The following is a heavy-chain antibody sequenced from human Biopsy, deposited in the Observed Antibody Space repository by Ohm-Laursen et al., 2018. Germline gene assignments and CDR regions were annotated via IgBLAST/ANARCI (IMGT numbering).Heavy chain of an antibody. J-gene: IGHJ1*01. V-gene: IGHV1-69*06. Sequence: GSSVKVSCNVPGGTFSNYGVNWVRQAPGHGLEWLGGNIPILGTGNYAPKFQDRVTVAADTSTSTATMELRSLRSDDTAVYYCATKLTGYFHHWGQGTLVIVSS. D-gene: IGHD3-9*01. CDR3: ATKLTGYFHH. CDR2: NIPILGTG. CDR1: GGTFSNYG.